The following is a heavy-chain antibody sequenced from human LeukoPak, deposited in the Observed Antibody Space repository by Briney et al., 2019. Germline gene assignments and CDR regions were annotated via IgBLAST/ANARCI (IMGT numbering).Heavy chain of an antibody. J-gene: IGHJ4*02. CDR2: ISSSGSTI. CDR3: ARVPVLLWFGELLL. D-gene: IGHD3-10*01. CDR1: GFTFSDYY. Sequence: KAGGSLRLSCAASGFTFSDYYMSWIRQAPGKGLEWVSYISSSGSTIYYADSVKGRFTISRDNAKNSLYLQMNSLRAEDTAVYYCARVPVLLWFGELLLWGQGTLVTVSS. V-gene: IGHV3-11*04.